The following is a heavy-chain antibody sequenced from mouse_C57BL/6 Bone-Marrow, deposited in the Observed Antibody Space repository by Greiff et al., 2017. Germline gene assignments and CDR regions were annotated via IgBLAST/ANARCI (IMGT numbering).Heavy chain of an antibody. CDR1: GYTFTSYW. CDR3: AGDGYHWYFDV. Sequence: QQSCKASGYTFTSYWMQWVKQRPGQGLEWIGEIDPSDSYTNYNQKFKGKATLTVDTSSSTAYMQLSSLTSEDSAVYYCAGDGYHWYFDVWGTGTTVTVSS. CDR2: IDPSDSYT. V-gene: IGHV1-50*01. J-gene: IGHJ1*03. D-gene: IGHD2-3*01.